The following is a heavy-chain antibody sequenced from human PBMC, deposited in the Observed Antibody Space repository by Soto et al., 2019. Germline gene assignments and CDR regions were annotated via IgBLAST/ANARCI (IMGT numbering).Heavy chain of an antibody. D-gene: IGHD3-10*01. Sequence: LSLTCTVSGGSISSSSYYWGWIRQPPGKGLEWIGNIYYTGTTHYNPSLKSRVTISVDTSKNEFSLKLSSVTAADTAVYYCARLDYGNGMDVWGQGTTVTVSS. V-gene: IGHV4-39*01. J-gene: IGHJ6*02. CDR2: IYYTGTT. CDR3: ARLDYGNGMDV. CDR1: GGSISSSSYY.